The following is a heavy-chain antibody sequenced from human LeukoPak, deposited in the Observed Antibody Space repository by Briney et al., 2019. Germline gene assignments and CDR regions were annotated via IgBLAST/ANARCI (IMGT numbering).Heavy chain of an antibody. Sequence: SGPTLVNPPQTLTLTCTFSGFSLSTSGMCVSWIRQPPGKALEWLARIDRDDDKYYSTSLKTRLTISKDTSKNQVVLTMTNMDPVDTATYYCARMPISGSYFHYFDYWGQGTLVTVSS. D-gene: IGHD1-26*01. V-gene: IGHV2-70*11. CDR1: GFSLSTSGMC. J-gene: IGHJ4*02. CDR2: IDRDDDK. CDR3: ARMPISGSYFHYFDY.